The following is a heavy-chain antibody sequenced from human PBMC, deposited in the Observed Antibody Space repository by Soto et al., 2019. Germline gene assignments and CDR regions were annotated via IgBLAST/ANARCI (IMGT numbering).Heavy chain of an antibody. J-gene: IGHJ6*02. CDR3: AREYPLGYYYCGMDV. CDR2: IYYSGTT. CDR1: GGSVTSGTYY. D-gene: IGHD3-16*01. V-gene: IGHV4-61*01. Sequence: SETLSLTCTVSGGSVTSGTYYWSWIRQPPGKGLEWIGHIYYSGTTNYSPSLKSRVTTSLDTSKNQFSLKLSSVTAADTAVYYCAREYPLGYYYCGMDVWGQGTTVTVSS.